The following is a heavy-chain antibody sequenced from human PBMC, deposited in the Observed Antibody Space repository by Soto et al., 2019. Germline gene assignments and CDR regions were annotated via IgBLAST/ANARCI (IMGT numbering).Heavy chain of an antibody. Sequence: PSETLSLTCAVYGGSFSGYYWSWIRQPPGKGLEWIGEINHSGSTNXNPSLKSRVTISVDTSKNQFSLKLSSVTAADTAVYYCARGRYSSSSYYWGQGTLVTVSS. CDR2: INHSGST. CDR3: ARGRYSSSSYY. J-gene: IGHJ4*02. CDR1: GGSFSGYY. V-gene: IGHV4-34*01. D-gene: IGHD6-6*01.